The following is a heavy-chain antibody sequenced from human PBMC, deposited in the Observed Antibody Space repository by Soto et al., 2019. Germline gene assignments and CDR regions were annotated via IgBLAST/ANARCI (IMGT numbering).Heavy chain of an antibody. D-gene: IGHD3-22*01. CDR2: ISAYNGNT. J-gene: IGHJ4*02. CDR3: ARVQDSSGYYYSDY. V-gene: IGHV1-18*01. CDR1: GYTFTSYG. Sequence: ASVKVSCKASGYTFTSYGISWVRQAPGQELEWMGWISAYNGNTNYAQKLQGRVTMTTDTSTSTAYMELRSLRSDDTAVYYCARVQDSSGYYYSDYWGQGTLVTVSS.